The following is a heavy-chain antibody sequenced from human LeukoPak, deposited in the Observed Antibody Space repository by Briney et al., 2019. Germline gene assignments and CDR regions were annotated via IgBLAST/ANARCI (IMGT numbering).Heavy chain of an antibody. Sequence: GGSLRLSCAASGFTFSSYEMNWVRQAPGKGLEWVSYISSSGSTIYYADSVKGQFTISRDNAKNSLYLQMNSLRAEDTAVYYCARDRRIAAADHYFDYWGQGTLVTVSS. V-gene: IGHV3-48*03. D-gene: IGHD6-13*01. J-gene: IGHJ4*02. CDR2: ISSSGSTI. CDR3: ARDRRIAAADHYFDY. CDR1: GFTFSSYE.